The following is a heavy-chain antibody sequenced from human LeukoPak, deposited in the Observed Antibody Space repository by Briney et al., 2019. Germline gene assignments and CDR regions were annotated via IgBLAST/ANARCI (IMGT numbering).Heavy chain of an antibody. CDR2: LYSAGST. Sequence: GSLRLSCAASGFSVSSNYMSWVRQAPGKGLEWVSVLYSAGSTYYADSVKGRFTISRDNSKNTLYLQMDTLRFEDTAMYYCARDRGRYYMDVWGKGTTVTISS. J-gene: IGHJ6*03. CDR3: ARDRGRYYMDV. CDR1: GFSVSSNY. V-gene: IGHV3-53*05. D-gene: IGHD6-25*01.